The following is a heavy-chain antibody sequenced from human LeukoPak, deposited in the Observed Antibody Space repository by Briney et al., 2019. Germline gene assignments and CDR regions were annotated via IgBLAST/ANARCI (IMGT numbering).Heavy chain of an antibody. CDR3: ARVIYGGSYLIDY. Sequence: PGGSLRLSCAASGFTFSIYWMSWVRQAPGKGLVWVSRINSDGSSTSYADSVKGRFTISRDNAKNTLYLQMNSLRAEDTAMYYCARVIYGGSYLIDYWGQGTLVTVSS. CDR2: INSDGSST. J-gene: IGHJ4*02. V-gene: IGHV3-74*01. D-gene: IGHD1-26*01. CDR1: GFTFSIYW.